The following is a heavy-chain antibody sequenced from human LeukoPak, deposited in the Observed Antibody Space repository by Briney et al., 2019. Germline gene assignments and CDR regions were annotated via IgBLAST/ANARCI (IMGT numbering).Heavy chain of an antibody. J-gene: IGHJ3*02. D-gene: IGHD1-26*01. Sequence: GGSLRLSCAASGFTFSSYGMHWVRQAPGKGLEWVAVISYDGSNKYYADSVKGRFTISRDNSKNTLYLQMNSLRAEDTAVYYCAKEVGATNDAFDIWGQGTMDTVSS. CDR2: ISYDGSNK. V-gene: IGHV3-30*18. CDR3: AKEVGATNDAFDI. CDR1: GFTFSSYG.